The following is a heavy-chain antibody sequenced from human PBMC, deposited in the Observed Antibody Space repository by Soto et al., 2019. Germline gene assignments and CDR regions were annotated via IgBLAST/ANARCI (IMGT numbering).Heavy chain of an antibody. J-gene: IGHJ6*02. V-gene: IGHV4-59*01. CDR1: GGSISSYY. D-gene: IGHD6-13*01. CDR2: IYYSGST. CDR3: ARGVAAAAGSYYYYYGMDV. Sequence: PSETLSLTCTVSGGSISSYYWSWIRQPPGKGLEWIGYIYYSGSTNYNPSLKSRVTISVDTSKNQFSLKLSSVTAADTAVYYCARGVAAAAGSYYYYYGMDVWGQGTTVTVSS.